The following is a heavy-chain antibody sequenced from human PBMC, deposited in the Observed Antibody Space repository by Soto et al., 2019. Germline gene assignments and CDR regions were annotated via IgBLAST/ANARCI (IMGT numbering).Heavy chain of an antibody. CDR1: EFTLSGLS. J-gene: IGHJ4*02. Sequence: PGGSLRLSCAASEFTLSGLSMSWVRKAPGKGLVWVSTISGSSSYIYYADSVKGRLTISRDNSKNTLYLQMNSLSAEDTAVYYCAKGSVYCSGGSCYLNSFAYCGQGTLVTVSS. V-gene: IGHV3-23*01. CDR3: AKGSVYCSGGSCYLNSFAY. CDR2: ISGSSSYI. D-gene: IGHD2-15*01.